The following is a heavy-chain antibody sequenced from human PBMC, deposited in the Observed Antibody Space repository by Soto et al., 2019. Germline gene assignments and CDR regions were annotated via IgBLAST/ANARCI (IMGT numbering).Heavy chain of an antibody. D-gene: IGHD2-2*01. CDR1: GFTLSSYS. CDR3: ARDPRVQLLQDTHSGLDV. Sequence: PGGSLRVSCAASGFTLSSYSVNWVRQAPGKGLEWVASISGSSRFIYYGDSVRGRFTISRDNAKNSLHLQMDGLRPDDTAVYYCARDPRVQLLQDTHSGLDVWGQGTTVTVSS. CDR2: ISGSSRFI. V-gene: IGHV3-21*01. J-gene: IGHJ6*02.